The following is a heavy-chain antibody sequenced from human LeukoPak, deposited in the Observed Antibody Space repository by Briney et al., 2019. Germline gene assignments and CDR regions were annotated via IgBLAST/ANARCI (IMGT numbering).Heavy chain of an antibody. CDR3: ARESTGDWFDP. D-gene: IGHD5/OR15-5a*01. Sequence: ASVKVSCKASGYTFTTYYMHWVRQAPGQGLEWMGIINPSGGSTSYAQKFQGRVTMTRDTSTSTVYMDLSSLRSEDTAVYYCARESTGDWFDPWGQGTLVTVSS. J-gene: IGHJ5*02. CDR2: INPSGGST. CDR1: GYTFTTYY. V-gene: IGHV1-46*01.